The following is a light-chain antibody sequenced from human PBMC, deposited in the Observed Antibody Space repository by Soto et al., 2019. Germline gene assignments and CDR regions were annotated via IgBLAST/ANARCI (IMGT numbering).Light chain of an antibody. Sequence: QSVLTQPASVSGSPGQSITISCTGTSSDIGGYIYVSWYQQHPGKAPKLMIYDVSDRPSGVSNRFSGSKSGNTASLTISGLQAEDEADYYCGSYASSNTVLFGGGTKLTVL. CDR2: DVS. CDR3: GSYASSNTVL. V-gene: IGLV2-14*03. CDR1: SSDIGGYIY. J-gene: IGLJ2*01.